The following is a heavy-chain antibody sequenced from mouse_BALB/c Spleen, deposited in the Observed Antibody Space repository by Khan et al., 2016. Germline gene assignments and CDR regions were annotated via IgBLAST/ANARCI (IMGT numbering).Heavy chain of an antibody. Sequence: QIQLVQSGPELKKPGETVKISCKASGYTFTDYSMHWVKQAPGKGLKWMGWINTETGETTYADDFKGRFAISLETSASTAYLQINNLKNEDTATYFCARHYVAYWGQGTLVTVSA. CDR2: INTETGET. CDR3: ARHYVAY. D-gene: IGHD1-2*01. J-gene: IGHJ3*01. V-gene: IGHV9-2-1*01. CDR1: GYTFTDYS.